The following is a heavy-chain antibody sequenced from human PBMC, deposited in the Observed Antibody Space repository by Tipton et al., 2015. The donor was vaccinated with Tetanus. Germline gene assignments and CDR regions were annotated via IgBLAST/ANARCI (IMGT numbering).Heavy chain of an antibody. CDR1: GGSISSSSYY. CDR2: IYYSGST. J-gene: IGHJ4*02. D-gene: IGHD3-3*01. V-gene: IGHV4-39*01. Sequence: TLSLTCTVSGGSISSSSYYWGWIRQPPGKGLEWIGSIYYSGSTYYNPSLKSRVTISVDTSKNQFSLKLSSVTAADTAVHYCARHVTIFGVVKGFDYWGQGTLVTVSS. CDR3: ARHVTIFGVVKGFDY.